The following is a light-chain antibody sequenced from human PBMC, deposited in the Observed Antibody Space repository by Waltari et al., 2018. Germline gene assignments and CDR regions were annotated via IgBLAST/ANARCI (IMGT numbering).Light chain of an antibody. Sequence: AIWITQSPSSLSASIGDRVTITCRASQGVSSYLAWYQQKPGKAPKLLIYAASTLQTGVPSRFSGSASGTDFTLTTSCLQSEDFATYYCQQYYSNLPTFGQGTKVEIK. CDR2: AAS. CDR1: QGVSSY. J-gene: IGKJ1*01. V-gene: IGKV1-8*01. CDR3: QQYYSNLPT.